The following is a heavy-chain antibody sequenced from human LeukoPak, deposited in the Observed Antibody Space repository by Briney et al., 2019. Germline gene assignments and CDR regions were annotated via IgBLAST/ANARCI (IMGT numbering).Heavy chain of an antibody. CDR3: ARVIAAAGTRWFDP. V-gene: IGHV1-69*04. J-gene: IGHJ5*02. D-gene: IGHD6-13*01. CDR1: GGTFSSYA. CDR2: IIPIFGIA. Sequence: SVKVSCKASGGTFSSYAISWVRQDPGQGLEWMGRIIPIFGIANYAQKFQGRVTITADKSTSTAYMELSSLRSEDTAVYYCARVIAAAGTRWFDPWGQGTLVTVSS.